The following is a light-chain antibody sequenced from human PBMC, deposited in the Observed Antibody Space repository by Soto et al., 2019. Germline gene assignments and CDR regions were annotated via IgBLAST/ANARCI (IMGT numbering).Light chain of an antibody. V-gene: IGKV2-28*01. Sequence: DIVMTQSPLSLPVTPGEPAAISCRSSQSLLHSSGNNYLDWYVQKPGQSPQLLIYWGSNRASGDPDRVSGSGSSTDFTLKINRVEAEHIGVYYCMQGQYTPVTFGQGTRLEIK. CDR2: WGS. J-gene: IGKJ5*01. CDR1: QSLLHSSGNNY. CDR3: MQGQYTPVT.